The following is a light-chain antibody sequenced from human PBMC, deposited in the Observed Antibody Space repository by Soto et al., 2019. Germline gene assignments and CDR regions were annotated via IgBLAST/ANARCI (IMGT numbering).Light chain of an antibody. CDR1: SSDLGNYNR. CDR3: CSYTTSGTYV. CDR2: EVT. Sequence: HSALTQPPSVSGFPGQSVAISCTGTSSDLGNYNRVSWYQQPPGTAPKLIIYEVTNRPSGVPDRFSGSKSGDTASLTISGLQAEDEADYFCCSYTTSGTYVFGTGTKVTVL. V-gene: IGLV2-18*02. J-gene: IGLJ1*01.